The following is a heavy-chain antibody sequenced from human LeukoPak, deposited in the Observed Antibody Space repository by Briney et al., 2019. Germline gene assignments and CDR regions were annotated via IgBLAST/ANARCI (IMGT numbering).Heavy chain of an antibody. CDR3: ARTIEVAGPLDY. V-gene: IGHV4-59*01. Sequence: PSETPSLTCTVSGGSISSYFWTWFRQPPGKGLEWIGYMHYSGRTNYNPSLKSRVAISGDTSKNQFSLKVTSVTAADTAVYFCARTIEVAGPLDYWGQGTLVTVSS. J-gene: IGHJ4*02. CDR1: GGSISSYF. CDR2: MHYSGRT. D-gene: IGHD6-19*01.